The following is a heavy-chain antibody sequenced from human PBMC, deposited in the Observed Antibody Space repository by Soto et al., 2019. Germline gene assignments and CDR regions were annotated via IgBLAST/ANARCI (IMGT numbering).Heavy chain of an antibody. Sequence: QVHLVQSGAEVKKPGASVKVSCKGSGYAFTTYGITWVRQAPGQGLEWMGWISAPNGNTNYAQKLQGRVTVTRDTSTSTAYMELRSLRSDDTAVDYCARGRYGDYWGQGAVVTVSS. J-gene: IGHJ4*02. CDR1: GYAFTTYG. D-gene: IGHD1-1*01. CDR2: ISAPNGNT. CDR3: ARGRYGDY. V-gene: IGHV1-18*01.